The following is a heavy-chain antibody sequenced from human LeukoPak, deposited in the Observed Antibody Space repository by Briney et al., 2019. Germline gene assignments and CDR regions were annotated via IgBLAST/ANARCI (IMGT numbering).Heavy chain of an antibody. Sequence: APLLLSCAAAGFTFSSYSMNGGRPAPGKGLEWFSYISSSSSTIYYADSVKGRFTISRDNAKNSLYLQMNSLRAEATAFYLCARKRRSGGWSTHPFDYWGQGTLVTVSS. CDR3: ARKRRSGGWSTHPFDY. CDR2: ISSSSSTI. D-gene: IGHD6-19*01. V-gene: IGHV3-48*04. J-gene: IGHJ4*02. CDR1: GFTFSSYS.